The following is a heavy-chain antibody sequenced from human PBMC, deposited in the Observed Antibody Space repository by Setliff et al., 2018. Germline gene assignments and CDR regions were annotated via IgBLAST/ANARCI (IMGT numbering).Heavy chain of an antibody. V-gene: IGHV3-30*02. D-gene: IGHD2-15*01. Sequence: PGGSLRLSCGASGFIFSTHAMHWVRQAPGKGLEWVAFIWDDGGNKYHADSVKGRFTISRDNSKNTLYLQMNSLRPEDTAVYYCARSDGGSSGLDYWGQGTLVTVSS. CDR2: IWDDGGNK. J-gene: IGHJ4*02. CDR3: ARSDGGSSGLDY. CDR1: GFIFSTHA.